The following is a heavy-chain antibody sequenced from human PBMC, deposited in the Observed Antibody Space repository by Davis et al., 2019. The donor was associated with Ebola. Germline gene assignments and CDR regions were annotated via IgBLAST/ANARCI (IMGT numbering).Heavy chain of an antibody. Sequence: PGGSLRLSCAVSEFTVSDNYMGWVRQAPGKGLEWVSVIYSGGTTDYADSVKGRFTISRDNSKNTLYLQMDSLRIEDTAQYYCAGDPNWESGSWGQGTLVTVSS. CDR3: AGDPNWESGS. CDR1: EFTVSDNY. CDR2: IYSGGTT. D-gene: IGHD1-1*01. J-gene: IGHJ5*02. V-gene: IGHV3-53*01.